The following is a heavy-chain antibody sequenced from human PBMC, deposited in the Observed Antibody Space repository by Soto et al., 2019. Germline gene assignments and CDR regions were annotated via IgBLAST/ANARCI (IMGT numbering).Heavy chain of an antibody. CDR1: GGSISSYY. J-gene: IGHJ4*02. D-gene: IGHD1-26*01. Sequence: SETLSLTCTVSGGSISSYYWTWVRQPPGKGLECIGYIYHIGTTNYNPSLRSRVSIPVEMSKNQFSLKLNSVTAADTAVYFCARSPYSGYIDHWGQGALVTVSS. CDR3: ARSPYSGYIDH. CDR2: IYHIGTT. V-gene: IGHV4-59*01.